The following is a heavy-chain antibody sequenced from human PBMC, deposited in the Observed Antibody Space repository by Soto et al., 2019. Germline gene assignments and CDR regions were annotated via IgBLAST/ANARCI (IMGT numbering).Heavy chain of an antibody. D-gene: IGHD3-3*01. CDR2: IYYRGGT. V-gene: IGHV4-39*02. J-gene: IGHJ6*02. Sequence: SETLSLTCTVSGDSISSISYHWGWIRQPPGKGLEWIGSIYYRGGTYYNPSLKSRMPISVDTSKNHFSLKLSSVTAAGMAVYYCAREGSTIFAVDPGKYYYGMDGWGRRTTVT. CDR3: AREGSTIFAVDPGKYYYGMDG. CDR1: GDSISSISYH.